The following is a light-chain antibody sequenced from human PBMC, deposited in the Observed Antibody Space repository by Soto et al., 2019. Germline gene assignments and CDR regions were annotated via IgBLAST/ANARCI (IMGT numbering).Light chain of an antibody. CDR3: QQRSNWPLT. J-gene: IGKJ3*01. CDR2: DAS. CDR1: QSVSSY. Sequence: DIVLTQSPGTLSLSPGERATLSCRASQSVSSYLVWFQQKPGQALRLLIYDASTRATGVPARFSGSGSGTDFTLTISSLEPEDFAVYYCQQRSNWPLTFGPGTKVDIK. V-gene: IGKV3-11*01.